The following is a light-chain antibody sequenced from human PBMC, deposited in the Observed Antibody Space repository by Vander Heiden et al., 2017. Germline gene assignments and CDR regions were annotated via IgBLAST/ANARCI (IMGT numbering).Light chain of an antibody. J-gene: IGKJ4*01. CDR3: QQYMRLPHT. CDR2: RTS. V-gene: IGKV4-1*01. CDR1: QRVLYRANNKHY. Sequence: DIVVTQSTDSLAGVLGERATINCNSSQRVLYRANNKHYLAWYQWKPGQPPKLLIYRTSNRESGVPDRFSGSGAGTNFTLTISSLQAEDVAVYYCQQYMRLPHTFGGGTKLELK.